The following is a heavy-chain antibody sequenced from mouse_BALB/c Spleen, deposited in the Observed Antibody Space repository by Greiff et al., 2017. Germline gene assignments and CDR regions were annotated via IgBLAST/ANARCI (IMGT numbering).Heavy chain of an antibody. CDR3: VRHSRDGYYVFAY. CDR2: IRSKSNNYAT. V-gene: IGHV10-1*02. CDR1: GFTFNTYA. Sequence: EVKLVESGGGLVQPKGSLKLSCAASGFTFNTYAMNWVRQAPGKGLEWVARIRSKSNNYATYYADSVKDRFTISRDDSQSMLYLQMNNLKTEDTAMYYCVRHSRDGYYVFAYWGQGTLVTVSA. D-gene: IGHD2-3*01. J-gene: IGHJ3*01.